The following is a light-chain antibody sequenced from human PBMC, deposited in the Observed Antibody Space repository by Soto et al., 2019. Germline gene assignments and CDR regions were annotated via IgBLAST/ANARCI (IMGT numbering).Light chain of an antibody. Sequence: EIVLTQSPGTLSLSPGERATLSCRASQSVRSSYLVWYQQKLGQAPRLLIYGVSNRATGIPDRFSGSGSGTDFTLTISRLESEDFAVYYCQQYGTSPRTFGQGTKVEIK. CDR3: QQYGTSPRT. CDR2: GVS. V-gene: IGKV3-20*01. J-gene: IGKJ1*01. CDR1: QSVRSSY.